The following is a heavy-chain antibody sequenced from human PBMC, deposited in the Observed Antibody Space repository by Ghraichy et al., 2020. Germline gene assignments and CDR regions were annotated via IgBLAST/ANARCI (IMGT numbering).Heavy chain of an antibody. CDR1: GGSISSGDYY. CDR3: ARDSRESSGIFDY. V-gene: IGHV4-30-4*01. Sequence: SETLSLTCTVSGGSISSGDYYWSWIRQPPGKGLEWIGYIYYSGSTYYNPSLKSRVTISVDTSKNQFSLKLSSVTAADTAVYYCARDSRESSGIFDYWGQGTLVTVSS. CDR2: IYYSGST. J-gene: IGHJ4*02. D-gene: IGHD3-22*01.